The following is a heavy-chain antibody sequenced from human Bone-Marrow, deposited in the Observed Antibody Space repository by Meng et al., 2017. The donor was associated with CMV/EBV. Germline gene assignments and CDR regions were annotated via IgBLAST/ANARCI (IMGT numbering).Heavy chain of an antibody. V-gene: IGHV4-34*01. CDR1: GGSFSGYY. J-gene: IGHJ5*02. CDR2: INHSGST. CDR3: ARGGTYYDFWSGYPTPKYNWFAP. D-gene: IGHD3-3*01. Sequence: SESLSLTCAVYGGSFSGYYWSWIRQPPGKVLEWIGEINHSGSTNYNPSLKSRVTITVDTSKNQFPLKLSSVTAADTAVYYCARGGTYYDFWSGYPTPKYNWFAPWSPGAMVTCSS.